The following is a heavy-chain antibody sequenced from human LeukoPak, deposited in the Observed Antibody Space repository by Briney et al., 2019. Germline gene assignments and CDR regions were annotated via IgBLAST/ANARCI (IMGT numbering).Heavy chain of an antibody. D-gene: IGHD3-16*01. Sequence: GSLSLSCAASGFTFSDYAMYWVRQAPGKGLEWVAVISYDGSNKYYADSVKGRFTISRDNSKNTLYLQMNSLRAEDTAVYYCAKSRLGYYDYWGQGTLVTVSS. CDR2: ISYDGSNK. CDR3: AKSRLGYYDY. V-gene: IGHV3-30*18. J-gene: IGHJ4*02. CDR1: GFTFSDYA.